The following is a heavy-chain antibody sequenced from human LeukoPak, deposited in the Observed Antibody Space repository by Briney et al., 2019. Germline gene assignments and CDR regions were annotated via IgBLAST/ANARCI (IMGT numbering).Heavy chain of an antibody. CDR1: GYTFTSYG. J-gene: IGHJ3*02. Sequence: ASVKVSCKASGYTFTSYGISWVRQAPGQGLEWMGWISAYNGNTNYAQKLQGRVTMTTDTSTSTAYMELRSLRSDDTAVYYCTLGLYYDSSGFGFNDAFDIWGQGTMVTVSS. CDR2: ISAYNGNT. D-gene: IGHD3-22*01. CDR3: TLGLYYDSSGFGFNDAFDI. V-gene: IGHV1-18*01.